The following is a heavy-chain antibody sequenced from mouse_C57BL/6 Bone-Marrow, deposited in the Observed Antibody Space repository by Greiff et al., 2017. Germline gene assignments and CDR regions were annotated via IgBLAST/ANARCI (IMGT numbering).Heavy chain of an antibody. CDR1: GFTFSSYA. V-gene: IGHV5-9-1*02. Sequence: EVQGVESGEGLVKPGGSLKLSCAASGFTFSSYAMSWVRQTPEQRLEWVAYISSGGDYIYYADTVKGRFTISRDNARNTLYLQMSSLKSEDTAMYYCTSPSGGFAYWGQGTLVTVSA. CDR3: TSPSGGFAY. D-gene: IGHD2-10*02. CDR2: ISSGGDYI. J-gene: IGHJ3*01.